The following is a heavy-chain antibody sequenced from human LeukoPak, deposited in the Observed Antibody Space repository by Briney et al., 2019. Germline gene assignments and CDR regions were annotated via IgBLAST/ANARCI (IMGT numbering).Heavy chain of an antibody. Sequence: GGSLRLSCITSGFTVSSTYMSWVRQPPGKGLEWVSVIYSGGTTYYADSVKGRFTISRDNSKNTVYLQMNSLRAEDTAVYYCAKQYGPVTDAFDIWGQGTMVTVSS. CDR1: GFTVSSTY. V-gene: IGHV3-53*01. CDR3: AKQYGPVTDAFDI. D-gene: IGHD3-10*01. J-gene: IGHJ3*02. CDR2: IYSGGTT.